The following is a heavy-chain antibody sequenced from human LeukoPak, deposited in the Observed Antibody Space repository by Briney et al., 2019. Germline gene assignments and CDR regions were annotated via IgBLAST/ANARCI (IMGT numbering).Heavy chain of an antibody. Sequence: PGGSLRLSCAASGFTFSSYAMHWVRQAPGKALEWVAVISYDGSNKYYADSVKGRFTISRDNSKNTLYLQMNSLRAEDTAVYYCARGSQFGESFDYWGQGTLVTVSS. J-gene: IGHJ4*02. CDR1: GFTFSSYA. D-gene: IGHD3-10*01. CDR3: ARGSQFGESFDY. CDR2: ISYDGSNK. V-gene: IGHV3-30-3*01.